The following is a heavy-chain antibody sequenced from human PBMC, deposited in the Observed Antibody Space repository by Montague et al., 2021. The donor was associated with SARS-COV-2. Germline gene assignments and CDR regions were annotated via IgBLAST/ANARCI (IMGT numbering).Heavy chain of an antibody. D-gene: IGHD3-3*01. Sequence: SETLSLTCTVSGGSVSSYYWSWIRQSPGKGLQWLGYIYYSGSTDYSPSLKSRVTMSVDTSKNQLSLRLNSVTTADTAVYFCARAGGFYDYWSGYSSSAGFFEPWGQGILVTVSS. V-gene: IGHV4-59*02. CDR2: IYYSGST. CDR1: GGSVSSYY. CDR3: ARAGGFYDYWSGYSSSAGFFEP. J-gene: IGHJ5*02.